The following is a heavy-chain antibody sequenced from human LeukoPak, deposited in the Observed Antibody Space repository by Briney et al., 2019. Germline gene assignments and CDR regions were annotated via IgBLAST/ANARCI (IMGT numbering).Heavy chain of an antibody. D-gene: IGHD6-13*01. Sequence: GGSLRLSCAASGFTVSSNYMSWVRQAPGKGLEWVSVIYSGGSTYYADSVKGRFTISRDNSKNTLYLQMNSLRAGDTAVYYCARVDGKYSSSWYGCDYWGQGTLVTVPS. CDR3: ARVDGKYSSSWYGCDY. CDR2: IYSGGST. CDR1: GFTVSSNY. V-gene: IGHV3-66*01. J-gene: IGHJ4*02.